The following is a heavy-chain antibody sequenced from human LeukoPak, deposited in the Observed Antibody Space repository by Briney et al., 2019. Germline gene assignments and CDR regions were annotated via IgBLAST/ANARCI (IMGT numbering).Heavy chain of an antibody. CDR2: IYPSDSDI. V-gene: IGHV5-51*01. CDR3: ARQAYCSGDSCFSFLDPFDI. CDR1: GYIFSAYW. Sequence: GESLKIACRTSGYIFSAYWIGWVRHMPGRGLEGMGIIYPSDSDIKYSLSFQGHVTISADKSINTAYLQWSSLKASDSAMYYCARQAYCSGDSCFSFLDPFDIWGHGTMVTVSS. J-gene: IGHJ3*02. D-gene: IGHD2-15*01.